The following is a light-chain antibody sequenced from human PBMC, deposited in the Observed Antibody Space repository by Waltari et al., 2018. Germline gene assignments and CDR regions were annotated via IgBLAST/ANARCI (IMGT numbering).Light chain of an antibody. Sequence: QSALTQPASMSGSPGQSITISCTGTSSHFGGYYVAWYQQHPGKAPRLIIYDGRHRPSGVSARFSGSKSANTASLTISGLQAEDEADYYCNTYSGSATVVFGGGTRLTVL. CDR1: SSHFGGYY. V-gene: IGLV2-14*03. J-gene: IGLJ2*01. CDR2: DGR. CDR3: NTYSGSATVV.